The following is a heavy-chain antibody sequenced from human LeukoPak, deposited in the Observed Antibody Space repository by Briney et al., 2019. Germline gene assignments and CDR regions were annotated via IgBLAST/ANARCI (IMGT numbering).Heavy chain of an antibody. CDR3: ARGLTVRNYDSSGYSYDY. CDR2: MNPNSGNT. CDR1: GYTFTSYD. J-gene: IGHJ4*02. Sequence: ASVKVSCKASGYTFTSYDINWVRQATGQGLEWMGWMNPNSGNTGYAQKFQGRVTMTRNTSISTAYMELSSLRSEDTAVYYCARGLTVRNYDSSGYSYDYWGQGTLVTVSS. D-gene: IGHD3-22*01. V-gene: IGHV1-8*01.